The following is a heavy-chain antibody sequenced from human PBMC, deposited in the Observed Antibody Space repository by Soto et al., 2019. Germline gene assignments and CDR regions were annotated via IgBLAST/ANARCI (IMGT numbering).Heavy chain of an antibody. Sequence: QVQLVESGGGVVQPGRSLRLSCAASGFTFSSYAMHWVRQAPGKGLEWVAVISYDGSNKYYADSVKGRFTISRDNSKNTLYLQMNSPRAEDTAVYYCAREAYYFDYWGQGTLVTVSS. V-gene: IGHV3-30-3*01. CDR1: GFTFSSYA. CDR3: AREAYYFDY. J-gene: IGHJ4*02. CDR2: ISYDGSNK.